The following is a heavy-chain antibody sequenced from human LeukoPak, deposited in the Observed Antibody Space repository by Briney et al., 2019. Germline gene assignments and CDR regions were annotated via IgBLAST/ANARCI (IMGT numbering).Heavy chain of an antibody. Sequence: GGSLRLSCAASGFTFRDYWMHWVRQVPGKGLLWVSRINGDESSRTYADSVKGRFTISRDNAKNTLYLQMNSLRAEDTAIYYCARDRAEANWTYHTLFDYWGQGTPVTVSS. J-gene: IGHJ4*02. CDR3: ARDRAEANWTYHTLFDY. D-gene: IGHD1-7*01. V-gene: IGHV3-74*01. CDR1: GFTFRDYW. CDR2: INGDESSR.